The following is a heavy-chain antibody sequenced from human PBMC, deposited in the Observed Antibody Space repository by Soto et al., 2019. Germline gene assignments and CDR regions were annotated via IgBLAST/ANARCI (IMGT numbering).Heavy chain of an antibody. CDR3: ARDYGGSNDY. CDR2: IYHSGST. Sequence: SETLSLTCAVSGGSIGGGGDSWSWIRQPPGKGLEWIGYIYHSGSTYYNPSLKSRVTISVDRSKNQFSLKLSSVTAADTAVYYCARDYGGSNDYWGQGTLVTVSS. CDR1: GGSIGGGGDS. D-gene: IGHD4-17*01. J-gene: IGHJ4*02. V-gene: IGHV4-30-2*01.